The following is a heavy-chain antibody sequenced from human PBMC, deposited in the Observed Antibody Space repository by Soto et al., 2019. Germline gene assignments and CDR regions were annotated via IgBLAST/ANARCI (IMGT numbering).Heavy chain of an antibody. CDR1: GGTFSSYT. CDR3: ARSPGIAVADY. J-gene: IGHJ4*02. V-gene: IGHV1-69*02. D-gene: IGHD6-19*01. Sequence: SVKVSCKASGGTFSSYTISWVRQAPGQGLEWMGRIIPILGIANYAQKFQGRVTITADKSTGTAYMELSSLRSEDTAVYYCARSPGIAVADYWGQGTLVIVSS. CDR2: IIPILGIA.